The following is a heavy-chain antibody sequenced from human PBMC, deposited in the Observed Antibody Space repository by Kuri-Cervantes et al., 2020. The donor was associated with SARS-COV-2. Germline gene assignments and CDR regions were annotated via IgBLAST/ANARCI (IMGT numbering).Heavy chain of an antibody. CDR1: GFTVSSNY. D-gene: IGHD6-13*01. CDR3: VRHKAAAGIVAPD. J-gene: IGHJ4*02. V-gene: IGHV3-19*01. CDR2: VSWNGSRT. Sequence: GESLKISCAASGFTVSSNYMSWVRQAPGKGLEWVSGVSWNGSRTHYADSVKGRFIISRDNSRNFLYQQMNSLRPEDMAVYYCVRHKAAAGIVAPDWGQGTLVPSPQ.